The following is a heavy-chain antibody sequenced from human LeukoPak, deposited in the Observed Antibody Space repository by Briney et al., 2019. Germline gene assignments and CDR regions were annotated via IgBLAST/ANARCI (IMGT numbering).Heavy chain of an antibody. Sequence: PGGSLRLSCAASGFTFSSYEMNWVRQAPGKGLEWVSYISSSGSTIYYADSVKGRFTISRDNSKNTLYLQMNSLRAEDTAVYYCAKSPTGTPDYWGQGTLVTVSS. V-gene: IGHV3-48*03. J-gene: IGHJ4*02. CDR1: GFTFSSYE. D-gene: IGHD1-7*01. CDR2: ISSSGSTI. CDR3: AKSPTGTPDY.